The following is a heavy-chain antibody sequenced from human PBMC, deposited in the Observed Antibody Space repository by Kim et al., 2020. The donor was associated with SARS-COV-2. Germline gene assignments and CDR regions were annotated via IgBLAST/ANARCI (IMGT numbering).Heavy chain of an antibody. Sequence: ASVKVSCKASGYTFTSYAMHWVRQAPGQRLEWMGWINAGNGNTRYSQKFQGRVTITRYTSASTAYMELSSLRSEDTAVYYCARDWEAASGTWWFDPWGQGTLVTVSS. J-gene: IGHJ5*02. CDR3: ARDWEAASGTWWFDP. CDR1: GYTFTSYA. V-gene: IGHV1-3*01. D-gene: IGHD1-1*01. CDR2: INAGNGNT.